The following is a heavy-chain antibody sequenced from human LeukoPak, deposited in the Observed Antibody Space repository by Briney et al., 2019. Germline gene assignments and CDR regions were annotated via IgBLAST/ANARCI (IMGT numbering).Heavy chain of an antibody. D-gene: IGHD3-16*01. J-gene: IGHJ3*02. CDR3: SGVAADVYAFDM. CDR2: INPSGGST. V-gene: IGHV1-46*01. CDR1: GYTFTSYY. Sequence: GASVKVSCKASGYTFTSYYIHWVRQAPGQGLEWMGIINPSGGSTSYAQKFQGRVTMTRDTSTSTVYMGLSSLRSEDTAVYYCSGVAADVYAFDMWGQGTMVTVSS.